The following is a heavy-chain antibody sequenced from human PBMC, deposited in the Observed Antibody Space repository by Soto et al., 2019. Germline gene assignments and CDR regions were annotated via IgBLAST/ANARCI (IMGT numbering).Heavy chain of an antibody. Sequence: GGSLRLSCAASGFTFSSYAMSWVRQAPGKGLEWVSAISGSGGSTYYADSVKGRFTISRDNSKNTLYLQMNSLRAEDTAVYYCAKDPYPHYEFWSGSVESFDIWGQGTMVTVSS. D-gene: IGHD3-3*01. V-gene: IGHV3-23*01. J-gene: IGHJ3*02. CDR2: ISGSGGST. CDR3: AKDPYPHYEFWSGSVESFDI. CDR1: GFTFSSYA.